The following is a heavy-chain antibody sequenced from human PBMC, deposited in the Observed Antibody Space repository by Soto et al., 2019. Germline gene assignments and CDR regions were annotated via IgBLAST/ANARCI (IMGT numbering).Heavy chain of an antibody. CDR2: ISSSSSYI. CDR3: ARPQYVNYGGYYFYGMDV. CDR1: GFTFSSFT. V-gene: IGHV3-21*01. D-gene: IGHD4-17*01. Sequence: EVQLVESGGGLVKPGGSLRLSCAASGFTFSSFTMNWVRQAPGKGLEWVAYISSSSSYIYYVDSVKGRFTISRDNDKNSLYMQMHSLRAEDTDVYYCARPQYVNYGGYYFYGMDVWGQGTTVTVSS. J-gene: IGHJ6*02.